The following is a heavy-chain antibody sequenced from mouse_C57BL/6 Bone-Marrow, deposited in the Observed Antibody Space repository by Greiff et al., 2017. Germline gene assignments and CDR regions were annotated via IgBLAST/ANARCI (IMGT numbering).Heavy chain of an antibody. Sequence: QVQLQQPGAELVKPGASVKLSCKASGYTFTSYWMHWVKQGPGKGLEWIGMIHLNSGSTNYNEKFKSKATLTVDKSSSTDYLQLSSLKAEDSAVFFFVFDYDGYALDYWCQGPSVTVSS. D-gene: IGHD2-4*01. V-gene: IGHV1-64*01. CDR2: IHLNSGST. CDR1: GYTFTSYW. J-gene: IGHJ4*01. CDR3: VFDYDGYALDY.